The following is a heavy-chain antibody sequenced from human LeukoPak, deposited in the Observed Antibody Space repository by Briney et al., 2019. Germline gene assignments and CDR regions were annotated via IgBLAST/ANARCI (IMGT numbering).Heavy chain of an antibody. J-gene: IGHJ1*01. V-gene: IGHV3-23*01. CDR3: AKEYCSSTSCYELRYFDWLQYFQH. CDR1: GFTFSSYA. Sequence: GGSLRLSCAASGFTFSSYAMSWVRQAPGKGLEWVSAISGGSTYYADSVKGRFTISRDNSKNTLYLQMNSLRDEDTAVYYCAKEYCSSTSCYELRYFDWLQYFQHWGQGTLVTVSS. CDR2: ISGGST. D-gene: IGHD2-2*01.